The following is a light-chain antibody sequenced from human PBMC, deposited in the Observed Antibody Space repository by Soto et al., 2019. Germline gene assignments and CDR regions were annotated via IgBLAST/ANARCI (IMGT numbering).Light chain of an antibody. V-gene: IGKV3-20*01. CDR2: GAS. Sequence: EVVMTQSPATLSVSPGEGATLSCRASQGIGDTLAWYQHKPGQAPRLLIYGASTRATGISARFSGSGSGTDFTLTISRLEPEDFAVYYCQQYGSSPRTFGQGTKVDIK. CDR3: QQYGSSPRT. J-gene: IGKJ1*01. CDR1: QGIGDT.